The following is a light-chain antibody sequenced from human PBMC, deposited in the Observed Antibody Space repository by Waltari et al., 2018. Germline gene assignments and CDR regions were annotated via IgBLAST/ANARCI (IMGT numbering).Light chain of an antibody. CDR1: QSVLYSANNKNY. V-gene: IGKV4-1*01. CDR2: WAS. Sequence: DIVMTQSPDSLAVSLGERAPINCKSSQSVLYSANNKNYLAWYQQKSGQPPKLLIYWASTRASGVPDRFSGSGSGTDFTLTISNLQPEDVAVYYCQQYDASPLTFGGGTKVEI. CDR3: QQYDASPLT. J-gene: IGKJ4*01.